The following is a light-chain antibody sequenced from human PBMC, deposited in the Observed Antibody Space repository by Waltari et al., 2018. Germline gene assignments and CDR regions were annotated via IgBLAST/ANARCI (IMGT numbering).Light chain of an antibody. Sequence: EIVSTQSTGTLSLSPGDSATLSCRASQSVSSSYVAWYQQKPGQAPRLLIYGASSRATGIPDRFSGSGSGTDFTLTISRLEPEDFAVYYCQQYGSSPFTFGPGTKVDIK. J-gene: IGKJ3*01. V-gene: IGKV3-20*01. CDR1: QSVSSSY. CDR2: GAS. CDR3: QQYGSSPFT.